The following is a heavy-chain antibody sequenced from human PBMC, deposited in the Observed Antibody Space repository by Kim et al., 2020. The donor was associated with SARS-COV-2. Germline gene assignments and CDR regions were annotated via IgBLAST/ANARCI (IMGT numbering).Heavy chain of an antibody. CDR1: GYTFTSYG. CDR2: ISAYNGNT. D-gene: IGHD5-12*01. CDR3: ARDRGYSGYDHFDY. Sequence: ASVKVSCKASGYTFTSYGISWVRQAPGQGLEWTGWISAYNGNTNYAQKLQGRVTMTTDTSTSTAYMELRSLRSDDTAVYYCARDRGYSGYDHFDYWGQGTLVTVSS. V-gene: IGHV1-18*04. J-gene: IGHJ4*02.